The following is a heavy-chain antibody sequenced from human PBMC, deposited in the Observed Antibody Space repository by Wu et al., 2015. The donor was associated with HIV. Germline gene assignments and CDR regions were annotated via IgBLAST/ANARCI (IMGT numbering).Heavy chain of an antibody. CDR1: GYTFTSYG. V-gene: IGHV1-18*01. Sequence: QVQLVQSGAEVKKPGASVKVSCKASGYTFTSYGISWVRQAPGQGLEWMGWISAYNGNTNYAQKLQGRVTMTTDTSTSTAYMELRSLRSDDTAVYYCARERRGYSSSWAGYFDYVGPGNPGPPSP. CDR3: ARERRGYSSSWAGYFDY. D-gene: IGHD6-13*01. CDR2: ISAYNGNT. J-gene: IGHJ4*02.